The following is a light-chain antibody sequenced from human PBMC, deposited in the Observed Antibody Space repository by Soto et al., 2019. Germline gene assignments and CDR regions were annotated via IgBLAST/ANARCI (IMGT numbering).Light chain of an antibody. CDR2: TNN. J-gene: IGLJ2*01. CDR3: AAWDDRLSGPV. CDR1: SSNIGSNY. Sequence: QSVLTQPPSASGTPGQRVTISCSGSSSNIGSNYIYWYQQIPGTAPTIVIYTNNQRPSGVPDRFSGSKSGTSASLAISGLRSEDEAVYYCAAWDDRLSGPVFGGGTKLNVL. V-gene: IGLV1-47*02.